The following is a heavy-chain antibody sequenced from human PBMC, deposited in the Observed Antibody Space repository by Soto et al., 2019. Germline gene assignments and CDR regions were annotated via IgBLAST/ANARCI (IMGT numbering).Heavy chain of an antibody. CDR2: ISGSGGST. CDR1: GFTFSSYA. Sequence: EVQLLESGGGLVQPGGSLRLSCAASGFTFSSYAMSWVRQAPGKGLEWVSAISGSGGSTYYADSVKGRFTISRDNSKNTLYLQMSSPRAEYTAVYYCAKDGSWSVVTAISNFDYWGQGTMVTVSS. J-gene: IGHJ4*02. D-gene: IGHD2-21*02. CDR3: AKDGSWSVVTAISNFDY. V-gene: IGHV3-23*01.